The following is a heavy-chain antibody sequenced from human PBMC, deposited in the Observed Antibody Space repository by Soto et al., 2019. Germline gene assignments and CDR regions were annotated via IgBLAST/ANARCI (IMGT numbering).Heavy chain of an antibody. CDR3: ARALQQLVPKYYYYGMDV. Sequence: PGGSLRLSCAASGFTFSSNSMTWVRQCPGKGLEGVSSISSSSSYRDYAASVKGRFTISGDNAKNSLYLQMNSLRAEDTAVYYCARALQQLVPKYYYYGMDVWGQGTTVTVSS. D-gene: IGHD6-13*01. J-gene: IGHJ6*02. V-gene: IGHV3-21*01. CDR2: ISSSSSYR. CDR1: GFTFSSNS.